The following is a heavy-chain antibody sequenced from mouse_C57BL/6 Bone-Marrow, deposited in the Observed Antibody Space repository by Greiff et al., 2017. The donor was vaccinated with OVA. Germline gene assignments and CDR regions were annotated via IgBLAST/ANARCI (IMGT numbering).Heavy chain of an antibody. CDR1: GYTFTSYW. V-gene: IGHV1-59*01. Sequence: QVQLQQPGAELVRPGTSVKLSCKASGYTFTSYWMHWVKQRPGQGLEWIGVIDPSDSYTNYNQKFKGKATLTVDTSSSTAYMQLSSLTSEDSAVYYCARGLFYGSSQFAYWGQGTLGTVSA. CDR2: IDPSDSYT. CDR3: ARGLFYGSSQFAY. J-gene: IGHJ3*01. D-gene: IGHD1-1*01.